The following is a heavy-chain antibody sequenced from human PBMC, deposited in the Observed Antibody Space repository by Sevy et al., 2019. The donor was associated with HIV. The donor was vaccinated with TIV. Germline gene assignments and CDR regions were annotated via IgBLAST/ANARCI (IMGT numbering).Heavy chain of an antibody. V-gene: IGHV3-21*01. CDR3: ARETIRDYYGSGRHMDV. J-gene: IGHJ6*03. Sequence: GGSLRLSCAASGFTFSSYSMNWVRQAPGKGLEWVSSISGSSSYIYYADSVKGRFTISRDNAKNSLYLQMNSLRAEDTAVYYCARETIRDYYGSGRHMDVWGKGTTVTVSS. CDR2: ISGSSSYI. CDR1: GFTFSSYS. D-gene: IGHD3-10*01.